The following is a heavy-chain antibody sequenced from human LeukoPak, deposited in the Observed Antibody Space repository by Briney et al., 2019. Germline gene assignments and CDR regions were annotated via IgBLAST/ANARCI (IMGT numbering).Heavy chain of an antibody. CDR3: ARETRGTVGSY. CDR2: LKQDGSDK. D-gene: IGHD1-26*01. CDR1: LSTLRTYW. J-gene: IGHJ4*02. V-gene: IGHV3-7*05. Sequence: GGSLRLSCAASLSTLRTYWMTWFRQTPGGGLEWVASLKQDGSDKYYVDSVKGRFTISRGNAGNSLCLQMNSLRAEDTAVYYCARETRGTVGSYWGPGTLVTVSS.